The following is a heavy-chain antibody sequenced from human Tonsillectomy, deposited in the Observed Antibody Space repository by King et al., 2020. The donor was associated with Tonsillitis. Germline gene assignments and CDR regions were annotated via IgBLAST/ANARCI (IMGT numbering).Heavy chain of an antibody. CDR1: GYTFTSYY. J-gene: IGHJ4*02. V-gene: IGHV1-46*03. D-gene: IGHD4-11*01. CDR2: INPGGGNT. CDR3: GRGAVTTRLDY. Sequence: VQLVESGAEVKKPGASVKVSCKASGYTFTSYYMHWVRQAPGQGLEWMGIINPGGGNTSYAQKFQGRVTMTRDTSTSTVYLDLGSLRSDDTAVYYCGRGAVTTRLDYWGQGTLVTVSS.